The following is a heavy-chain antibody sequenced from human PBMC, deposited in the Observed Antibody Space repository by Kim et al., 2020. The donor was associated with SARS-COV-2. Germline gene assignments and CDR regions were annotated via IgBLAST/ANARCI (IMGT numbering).Heavy chain of an antibody. D-gene: IGHD2-2*01. CDR2: ISYDGSKK. J-gene: IGHJ5*02. V-gene: IGHV3-30*04. CDR1: GFTFSTYA. Sequence: GGSLRLSCAASGFTFSTYAMYWVRQAPGKGLEWVAFISYDGSKKYYADSVKGRFTISRDSSKNTVYLQMNGLRAEDTAVYYCAREGSPCGSTCQNDWFDPWGQGTLVTVSS. CDR3: AREGSPCGSTCQNDWFDP.